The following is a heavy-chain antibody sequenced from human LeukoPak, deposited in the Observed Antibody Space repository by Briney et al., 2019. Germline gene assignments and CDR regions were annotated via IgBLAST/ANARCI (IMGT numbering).Heavy chain of an antibody. CDR2: IVPILGIA. CDR1: GGTFSSYA. Sequence: SVKVSCKASGGTFSSYAISWVRQAPGQGLEWMGRIVPILGIANYAQKFQGRVTITADKSTSTAYMELSSLRSEDTAVYYCARDKAGSGWYYYGMDVWGQGTTVTVSS. D-gene: IGHD6-19*01. CDR3: ARDKAGSGWYYYGMDV. V-gene: IGHV1-69*04. J-gene: IGHJ6*02.